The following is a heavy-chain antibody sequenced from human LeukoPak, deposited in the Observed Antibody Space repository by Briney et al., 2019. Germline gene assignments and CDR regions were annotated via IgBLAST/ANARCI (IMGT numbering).Heavy chain of an antibody. V-gene: IGHV3-21*04. CDR3: AKDLRVYTY. CDR2: ISSSSTYI. Sequence: GGSLRLSCAASGFTFSTYSMNWVRQAPGKGLEWVSSISSSSTYIYYADSVKGRFTISRDNSKNTLYLQMSSVRVEDTAVYYCAKDLRVYTYWGQGVLVTVSS. D-gene: IGHD3-16*01. J-gene: IGHJ4*02. CDR1: GFTFSTYS.